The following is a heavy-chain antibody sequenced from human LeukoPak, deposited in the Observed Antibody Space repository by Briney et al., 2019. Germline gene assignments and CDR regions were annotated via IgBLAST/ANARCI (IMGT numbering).Heavy chain of an antibody. J-gene: IGHJ4*02. CDR1: GGSFSGYY. V-gene: IGHV4-34*01. D-gene: IGHD3-3*01. CDR2: INHSGST. CDR3: AKDDFWSGYYNGY. Sequence: SETLSLTCAVYGGSFSGYYWSWIRQPPGKGLEWIGEINHSGSTNYNPSLKSRVTISVDTSKNQFSLKLSSVTAADTAVYYCAKDDFWSGYYNGYWGQGTLVTVSS.